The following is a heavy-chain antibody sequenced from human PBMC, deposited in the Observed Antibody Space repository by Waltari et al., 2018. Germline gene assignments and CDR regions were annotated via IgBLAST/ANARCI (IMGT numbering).Heavy chain of an antibody. Sequence: QVQLQQWGAGLLKPSETLSLTCAVYGGSFSGYYWRWIRQPPGKGLEWIGEINHSGSTNYNPSLKSRVTISVDTSKNQFSLKLSSVTAADTAVYYCARRMAGEKVATLMGYAFDIWGQGTMVTVSS. CDR2: INHSGST. D-gene: IGHD5-12*01. J-gene: IGHJ3*02. CDR3: ARRMAGEKVATLMGYAFDI. CDR1: GGSFSGYY. V-gene: IGHV4-34*01.